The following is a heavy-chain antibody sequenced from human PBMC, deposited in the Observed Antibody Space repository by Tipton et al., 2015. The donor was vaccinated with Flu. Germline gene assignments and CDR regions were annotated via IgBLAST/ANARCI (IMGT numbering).Heavy chain of an antibody. CDR1: GYTFTAHY. CDR3: ARDGAGYNGAFDM. CDR2: INPKDNDT. J-gene: IGHJ3*02. Sequence: QLVQSGAEVKKPGASVKVSCKASGYTFTAHYMHWVRQAPGQGLEWMGWINPKDNDTRCPEKFQGRVSVTRDTSISTVYMELSRLSSEDTAVYYCARDGAGYNGAFDMWGQGTMVAVSS. V-gene: IGHV1-2*02. D-gene: IGHD5-24*01.